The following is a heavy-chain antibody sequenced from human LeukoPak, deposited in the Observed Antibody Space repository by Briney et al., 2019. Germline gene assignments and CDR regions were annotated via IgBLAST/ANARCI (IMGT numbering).Heavy chain of an antibody. V-gene: IGHV1-3*01. J-gene: IGHJ5*02. CDR2: INADNGNT. Sequence: GASVKVSCKASGYTFTSYAMHWVRQAPGQRLEWMGWINADNGNTKYSQKFQGRVTITRDTSASTAYMELSSLRSEDTAVYYCARLRYFQRFDPWGQGTLVTVSS. D-gene: IGHD3-9*01. CDR3: ARLRYFQRFDP. CDR1: GYTFTSYA.